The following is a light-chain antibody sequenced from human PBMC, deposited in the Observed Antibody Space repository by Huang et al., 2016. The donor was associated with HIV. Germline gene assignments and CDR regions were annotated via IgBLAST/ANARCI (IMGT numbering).Light chain of an antibody. CDR3: QQANSFPRT. CDR1: QGTSTW. Sequence: DIQMTQSPSSVSAFVGDRVTITCRASQGTSTWLAWYPQKPGKAPQLLIYKASSLQSGVPTRFSGSGSGTDFTLTISRLQPEDCATYFCQQANSFPRTFGQGTKVEIK. J-gene: IGKJ1*01. CDR2: KAS. V-gene: IGKV1-12*01.